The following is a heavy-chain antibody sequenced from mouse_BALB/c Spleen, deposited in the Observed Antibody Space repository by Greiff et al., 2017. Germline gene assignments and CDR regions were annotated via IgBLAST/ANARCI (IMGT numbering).Heavy chain of an antibody. V-gene: IGHV1-14*01. CDR3: ARSFYDGYYTWYFDV. CDR1: GYTFTSYV. Sequence: EVQLQQSGPELVKPGASVKMSCKASGYTFTSYVMHWVKQKPGQGLEWIGYINPYNDGTKYNEKFKGKATLTSDKSSSTAYMELSSLTSEDSAVYYCARSFYDGYYTWYFDVWGAGTTVTVSS. J-gene: IGHJ1*01. CDR2: INPYNDGT. D-gene: IGHD2-3*01.